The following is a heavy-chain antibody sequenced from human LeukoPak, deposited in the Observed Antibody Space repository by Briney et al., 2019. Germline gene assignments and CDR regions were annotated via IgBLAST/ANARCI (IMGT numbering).Heavy chain of an antibody. CDR1: GDSISSSSYY. CDR3: ARAIRRSGVYYFDY. V-gene: IGHV4-39*07. Sequence: SETLSLTCTVSGDSISSSSYYWGWIRQPPGKGLEWIGSIYYSGSTYYNPSLKSRVTISVDTSKNQFSLKLSSVTAADTAVYYCARAIRRSGVYYFDYWGQGTLVTVSS. D-gene: IGHD1-26*01. CDR2: IYYSGST. J-gene: IGHJ4*02.